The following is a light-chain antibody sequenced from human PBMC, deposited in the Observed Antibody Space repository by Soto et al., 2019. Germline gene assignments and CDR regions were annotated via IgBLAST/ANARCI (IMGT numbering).Light chain of an antibody. V-gene: IGKV1-33*01. CDR2: DAS. Sequence: DIQMAQSPSSLSASEGDRVTITCQSSHDGSRNLNWVQQKPGEAPQLLIYDASNLERGVPSRFSGSGSGTDFTLTISSLQPEDVATYYCQQYNSMLSFGGGTEVEIK. J-gene: IGKJ4*01. CDR3: QQYNSMLS. CDR1: HDGSRN.